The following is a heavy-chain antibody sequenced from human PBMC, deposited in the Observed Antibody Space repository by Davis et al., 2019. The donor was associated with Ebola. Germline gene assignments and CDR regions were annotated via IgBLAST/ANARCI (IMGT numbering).Heavy chain of an antibody. CDR2: INPNSGGT. CDR3: ARDRGRFLEWLFDY. CDR1: GYTFTGYY. J-gene: IGHJ4*02. V-gene: IGHV1-2*04. D-gene: IGHD3-3*01. Sequence: ASVTVSCKASGYTFTGYYMHWVRQAPGQGLEWMGWINPNSGGTNYAQKFQGWVTMTRDTSISTAYMELSRLRSDDTAVYYCARDRGRFLEWLFDYWGQGTLVTVSS.